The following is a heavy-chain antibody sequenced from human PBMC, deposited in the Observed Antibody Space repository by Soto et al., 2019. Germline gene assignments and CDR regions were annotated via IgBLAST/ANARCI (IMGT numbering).Heavy chain of an antibody. V-gene: IGHV3-30*18. J-gene: IGHJ5*02. Sequence: GGSLRLSCAASGFTFSSYGMHWVRQAPGKGPEWVAVISYDGSNKYYADSVKGRFTISRDNSKNTLYLQMNSLRAEDTAVYYCAKIREGITIFGVARTGIDPWGQGTLVTVSS. D-gene: IGHD3-3*01. CDR2: ISYDGSNK. CDR3: AKIREGITIFGVARTGIDP. CDR1: GFTFSSYG.